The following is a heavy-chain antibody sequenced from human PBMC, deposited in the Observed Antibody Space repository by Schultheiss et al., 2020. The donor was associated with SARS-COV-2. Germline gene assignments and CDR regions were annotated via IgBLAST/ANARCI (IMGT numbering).Heavy chain of an antibody. CDR3: ARLGTISYYYYYGMDV. D-gene: IGHD1-1*01. J-gene: IGHJ6*02. Sequence: GESLKISCKGFGYSFTSYWIGWVRQMPGKGLEWMGIIYPGDSDTRYSPSFQGQVTISADKSISTAYLQWSSLKASDTAIYYCARLGTISYYYYYGMDVWGQGTTVTVSS. CDR2: IYPGDSDT. CDR1: GYSFTSYW. V-gene: IGHV5-51*01.